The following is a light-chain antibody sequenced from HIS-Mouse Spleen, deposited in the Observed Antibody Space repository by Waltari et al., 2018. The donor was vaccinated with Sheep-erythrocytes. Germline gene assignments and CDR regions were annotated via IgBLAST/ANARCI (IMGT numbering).Light chain of an antibody. V-gene: IGLV5-45*03. J-gene: IGLJ3*02. CDR1: SGINVGTYR. CDR3: MIWHSSAWV. CDR2: YKSDSDK. Sequence: QAVLTQPSSLSASPGASASLTCTLRSGINVGTYRIYWYQQKPGSPPQYLLRYKSDSDKKQGAGVPSRVSGSKDASANAGILLISGLQSEDEADYYCMIWHSSAWVFGGGTKLTVL.